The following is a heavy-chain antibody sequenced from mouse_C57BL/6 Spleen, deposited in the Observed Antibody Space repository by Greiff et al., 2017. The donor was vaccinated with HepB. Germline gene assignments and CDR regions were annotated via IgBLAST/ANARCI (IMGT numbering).Heavy chain of an antibody. CDR2: INPSDSYT. J-gene: IGHJ1*03. D-gene: IGHD2-5*01. Sequence: QVQLQQPGAELVRPWTSVKLSCKASGYTFTSYWMHWVKQRPGQGLAWIGVINPSDSYTNYNQKFTGKAKLTVDTSSSTAYMQLSSLTSEDSAVYYCARSDYSNYGYFDVWGTGTTVTVSS. CDR3: ARSDYSNYGYFDV. V-gene: IGHV1-59*01. CDR1: GYTFTSYW.